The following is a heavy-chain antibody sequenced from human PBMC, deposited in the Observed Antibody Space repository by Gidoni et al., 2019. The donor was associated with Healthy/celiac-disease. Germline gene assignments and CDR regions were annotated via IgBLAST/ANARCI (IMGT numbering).Heavy chain of an antibody. J-gene: IGHJ4*02. D-gene: IGHD6-13*01. Sequence: EVQLVQSRAEEKKPWESLKISCKGSGYSFTSYWIGSVRQMPGKGLEWVGTIYPGDSETTYSPSFQGQFTISADKSISTAYLQWSSLKASDTAIYYCARLMGSSSSGFDYWGQGTLVTVSS. CDR2: IYPGDSET. V-gene: IGHV5-51*01. CDR3: ARLMGSSSSGFDY. CDR1: GYSFTSYW.